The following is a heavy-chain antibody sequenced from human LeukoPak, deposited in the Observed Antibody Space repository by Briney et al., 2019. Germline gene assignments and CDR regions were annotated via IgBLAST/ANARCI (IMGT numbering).Heavy chain of an antibody. V-gene: IGHV3-23*01. CDR1: GFIFSNYA. CDR2: ISGSGGST. D-gene: IGHD2-2*01. CDR3: ARSLGYCSSTSCYPFDY. Sequence: GGSLRLSCAASGFIFSNYAMSWVRQAPGKGLEWVSAISGSGGSTYYADSVKGRFTISRDNSKNTLYLQMNSLRAEDTAVYYCARSLGYCSSTSCYPFDYWGQGTLVTVSS. J-gene: IGHJ4*02.